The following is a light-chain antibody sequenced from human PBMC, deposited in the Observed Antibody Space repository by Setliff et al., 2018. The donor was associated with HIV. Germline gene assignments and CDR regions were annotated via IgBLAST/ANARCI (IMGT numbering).Light chain of an antibody. CDR2: EVS. V-gene: IGLV2-8*01. J-gene: IGLJ1*01. CDR1: RSDVGGYNY. CDR3: ASYAGGDIYV. Sequence: QSVLTQPPSASGSLGQSVTISCTGTRSDVGGYNYVSWYQLQPGKAPRLIIYEVSKRPSWVSNRFSASKSGSTASLTVSGLRAEDEADYHCASYAGGDIYVFGSGTKVTVL.